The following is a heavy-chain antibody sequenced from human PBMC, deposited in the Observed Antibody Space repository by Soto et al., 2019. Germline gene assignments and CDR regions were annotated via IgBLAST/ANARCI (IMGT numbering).Heavy chain of an antibody. CDR1: GFTFSSYA. CDR3: ARDRGSSGYCYFDY. D-gene: IGHD6-19*01. CDR2: ISYDGSNK. J-gene: IGHJ4*02. V-gene: IGHV3-30-3*01. Sequence: QVQLVESGGGVVQPGRSLRLSCAASGFTFSSYAMHWVRQAPGKGLEWVAVISYDGSNKYYADSVKGRFTISRDNSKNTLYLQMNSLRAGDTAVYYCARDRGSSGYCYFDYWGQGTLVTVSS.